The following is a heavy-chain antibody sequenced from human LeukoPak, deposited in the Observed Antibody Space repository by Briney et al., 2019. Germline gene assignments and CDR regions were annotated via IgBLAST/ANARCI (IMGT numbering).Heavy chain of an antibody. CDR2: ISYDGSNE. CDR1: GFALSSDA. V-gene: IGHV3-30*04. J-gene: IGHJ4*02. Sequence: PGGSLRLSCSASGFALSSDAMHWVRQAPGRGLEWLAVISYDGSNEDYAESVRGRFTISRDNSKNTLYLQMNSLKVEDTAVYYCARGSRGPHPGGQGTLVTVSS. CDR3: ARGSRGPHP. D-gene: IGHD3/OR15-3a*01.